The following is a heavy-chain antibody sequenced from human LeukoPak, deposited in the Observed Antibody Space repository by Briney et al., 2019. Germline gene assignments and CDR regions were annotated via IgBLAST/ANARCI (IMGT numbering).Heavy chain of an antibody. CDR3: ARSPKGWFDP. CDR1: GGSISRYY. V-gene: IGHV4-59*01. CDR2: IYDSGST. Sequence: SSETLSLTCTVSGGSISRYYWSWIRQPPGKGLEWIGYIYDSGSTNYNPSLKSRVTISVDTSKNQFSLKLSSVTAADTAVYYCARSPKGWFDPWGQGTLVTVSS. J-gene: IGHJ5*02.